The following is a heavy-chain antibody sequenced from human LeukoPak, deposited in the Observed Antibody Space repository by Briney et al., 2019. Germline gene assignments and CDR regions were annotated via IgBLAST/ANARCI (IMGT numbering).Heavy chain of an antibody. J-gene: IGHJ6*02. CDR1: GFTFSSYW. CDR2: IKQDGSEK. Sequence: GGSLRLSCAASGFTFSSYWMSWVRQAPRKGLEWVANIKQDGSEKYYVDSVKGRFTISRDNAKNSLYLQMNSLRAEDTAVYYCARVIRGYSYGWPYYYYYYGMDVWGQGTTVTVSS. V-gene: IGHV3-7*03. D-gene: IGHD5-18*01. CDR3: ARVIRGYSYGWPYYYYYYGMDV.